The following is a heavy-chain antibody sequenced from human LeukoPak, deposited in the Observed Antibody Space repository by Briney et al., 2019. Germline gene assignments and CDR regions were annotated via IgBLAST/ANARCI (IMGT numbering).Heavy chain of an antibody. CDR3: AKDLGYCSGGSCYRTQMRYYGMDV. D-gene: IGHD2-15*01. J-gene: IGHJ6*02. CDR1: GFTFSSYW. CDR2: INTDGSST. Sequence: GGSLRLSCAASGFTFSSYWMHWVRQAPGKGLVWVSRINTDGSSTSYADSVKGRFTISRDNAKNTLYLQMNSLRAEDTAVYYCAKDLGYCSGGSCYRTQMRYYGMDVWGQGTTVTVSS. V-gene: IGHV3-74*01.